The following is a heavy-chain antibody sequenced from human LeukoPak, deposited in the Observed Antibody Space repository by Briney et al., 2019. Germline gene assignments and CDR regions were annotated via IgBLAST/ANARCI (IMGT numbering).Heavy chain of an antibody. CDR1: GFIFSSYA. V-gene: IGHV3-23*01. Sequence: GGSLRLSCAASGFIFSSYAMSWVRQAPGKGLEWASAISGSGGTTYYANSVKGRFTISRDNSKNTLYLQMNGLRAEDTAVYYCAKEAADIVVVPAAMMDSWGQGTLVTVSS. CDR3: AKEAADIVVVPAAMMDS. D-gene: IGHD2-2*01. J-gene: IGHJ5*01. CDR2: ISGSGGTT.